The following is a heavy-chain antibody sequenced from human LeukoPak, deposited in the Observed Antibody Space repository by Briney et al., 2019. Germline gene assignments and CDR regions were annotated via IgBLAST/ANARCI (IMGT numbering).Heavy chain of an antibody. V-gene: IGHV1-2*02. Sequence: GASVKVSCKASGYTFTSYGISWVRQAPGQGLEWMGWINPNSGGTNYAQKFQGRVTMTRDTSISTAYMELSRLRSDDTAVYYCARDVRIAVAGTYYYYMDVWGKGTTVTVSS. CDR3: ARDVRIAVAGTYYYYMDV. J-gene: IGHJ6*03. D-gene: IGHD6-19*01. CDR1: GYTFTSYG. CDR2: INPNSGGT.